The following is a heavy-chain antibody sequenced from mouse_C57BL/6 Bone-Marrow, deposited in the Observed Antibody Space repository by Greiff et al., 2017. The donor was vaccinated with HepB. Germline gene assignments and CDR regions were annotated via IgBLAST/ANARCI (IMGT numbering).Heavy chain of an antibody. CDR2: ISSGGSYT. Sequence: EVKLVESGGDLVKPGGSLKLSCAASGFTFSSYGMSWVRQTPDKRLEWVATISSGGSYTYYPDSVKGRFTISRDNAKNTLYLQMSSLKSEDTAIYYCARHDSITTANFDYWGQGTTLTVSS. J-gene: IGHJ2*01. D-gene: IGHD1-2*01. V-gene: IGHV5-6*01. CDR1: GFTFSSYG. CDR3: ARHDSITTANFDY.